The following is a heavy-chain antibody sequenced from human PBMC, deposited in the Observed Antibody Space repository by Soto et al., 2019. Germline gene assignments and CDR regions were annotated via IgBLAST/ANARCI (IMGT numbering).Heavy chain of an antibody. CDR2: IYTSGST. J-gene: IGHJ3*02. CDR3: ARESTVVTLRTFDI. V-gene: IGHV4-4*07. D-gene: IGHD2-21*02. CDR1: GTSISSYF. Sequence: SETLSFTCPVPGTSISSYFCSCIRQPAGKGLEWIGRIYTSGSTNYNPSLKSRVTMSVDTSKNQFSLKLSSVTAADTAVYYCARESTVVTLRTFDIWGQGTMVT.